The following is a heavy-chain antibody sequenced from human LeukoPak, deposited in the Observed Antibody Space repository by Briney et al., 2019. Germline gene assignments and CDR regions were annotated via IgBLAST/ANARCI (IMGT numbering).Heavy chain of an antibody. CDR1: GFTFSTYA. J-gene: IGHJ6*02. V-gene: IGHV3-23*01. Sequence: GGSLRLSCAASGFTFSTYAMIWVRQAPGKGLEWVSAIAANGGSTSYADSVKGRFTMSRDNSRNTLYLQMSSLRTDDTATYYCTKSTDYWYYGMDVWGQGTTVTVSS. D-gene: IGHD2-8*02. CDR2: IAANGGST. CDR3: TKSTDYWYYGMDV.